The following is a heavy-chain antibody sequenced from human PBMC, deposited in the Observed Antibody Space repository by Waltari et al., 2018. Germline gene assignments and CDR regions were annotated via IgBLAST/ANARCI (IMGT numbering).Heavy chain of an antibody. CDR2: IIPSVRTA. CDR3: ARVSRLITGTTPDL. CDR1: GGTFSSYA. Sequence: QVQLVQSGAEVKKPGSSVKVSCKASGGTFSSYAISWVRQAPGQGLEWMGGIIPSVRTANHAQKFQGRVTITADESTSTAYMELSSLRSEDTAVYYCARVSRLITGTTPDLWGRGTLVTVSS. V-gene: IGHV1-69*12. D-gene: IGHD1-20*01. J-gene: IGHJ2*01.